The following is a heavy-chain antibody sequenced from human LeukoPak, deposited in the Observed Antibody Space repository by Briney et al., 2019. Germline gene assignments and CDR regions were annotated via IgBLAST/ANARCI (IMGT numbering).Heavy chain of an antibody. CDR3: ARDPGSSGEYYFDY. J-gene: IGHJ4*02. Sequence: SETLSLTCTVSGGSISSGDYYWSWIRQPPGKGLEWIGYIYYSGSTNYNPSLKSRVTISVDTSKNQFSLKLSSVTAADTAVYYCARDPGSSGEYYFDYWGQGTLVTVSS. V-gene: IGHV4-30-4*01. D-gene: IGHD3-16*01. CDR1: GGSISSGDYY. CDR2: IYYSGST.